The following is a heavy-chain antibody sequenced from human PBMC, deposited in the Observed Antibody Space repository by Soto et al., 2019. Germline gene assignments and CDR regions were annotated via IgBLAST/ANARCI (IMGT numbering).Heavy chain of an antibody. CDR1: GDSVSSNSAA. CDR3: AREWGRMTTITPHLDY. D-gene: IGHD4-4*01. V-gene: IGHV6-1*01. Sequence: PSQTLSLTCAISGDSVSSNSAAWNWIRQSPSRGLEWLGRTYYRSKWYNDYEVSVKSRIAINADTSKNQFSLQLNSVTPEDTAVYYCAREWGRMTTITPHLDYWGEGTPVTVCS. J-gene: IGHJ4*02. CDR2: TYYRSKWYN.